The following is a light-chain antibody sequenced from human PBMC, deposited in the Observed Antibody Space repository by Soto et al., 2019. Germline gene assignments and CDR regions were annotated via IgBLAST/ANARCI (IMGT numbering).Light chain of an antibody. J-gene: IGLJ3*02. Sequence: SYELTQPPSVSMAPGETARINCGGNNIGTKSVHWYQHQPGQAPVLVVYDDSDRPSGIPERFSGSNSGNTATLTIRRVEAGDEADYYCQVWDSSSDHWVFGGGTKLTVL. CDR1: NIGTKS. CDR2: DDS. CDR3: QVWDSSSDHWV. V-gene: IGLV3-21*02.